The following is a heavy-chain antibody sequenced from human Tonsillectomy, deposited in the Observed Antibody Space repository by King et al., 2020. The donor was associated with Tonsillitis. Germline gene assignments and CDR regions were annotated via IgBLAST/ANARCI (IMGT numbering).Heavy chain of an antibody. V-gene: IGHV3-15*01. D-gene: IGHD6-13*01. Sequence: VQLVESGGGLVKPGGSLRLSCAASGFTFSNAWMSWVRQAPGKGLEWVGRIKSKTDGGTTDYAAPVKGRFTISRDDSKNTLYLQMNSLKTEDTAVYYCTTAPRQQLVTEGFDYWGQGTLVTVSS. CDR1: GFTFSNAW. CDR2: IKSKTDGGTT. J-gene: IGHJ4*02. CDR3: TTAPRQQLVTEGFDY.